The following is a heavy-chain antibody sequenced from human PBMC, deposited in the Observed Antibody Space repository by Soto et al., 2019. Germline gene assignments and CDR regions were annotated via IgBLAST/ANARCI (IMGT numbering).Heavy chain of an antibody. CDR2: ISYDGSNK. CDR3: AKGTIVVVNAEYFQH. V-gene: IGHV3-30*18. CDR1: GFTFSSYG. D-gene: IGHD2-21*01. J-gene: IGHJ1*01. Sequence: QVQLVESGGGVVQPGRSLRLSCVASGFTFSSYGMHWVRQAPGKGLEWVAVISYDGSNKYYADSVKGRLTISRDNSKNTLYLEMNSLSTDDTAVYYCAKGTIVVVNAEYFQHWGQGTLVTVSS.